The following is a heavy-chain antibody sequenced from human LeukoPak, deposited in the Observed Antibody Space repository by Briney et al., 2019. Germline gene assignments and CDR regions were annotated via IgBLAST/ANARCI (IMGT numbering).Heavy chain of an antibody. J-gene: IGHJ6*03. CDR3: ARSGGWSCYYSYYYMDV. V-gene: IGHV4-4*07. CDR2: IYTSGNT. Sequence: KPSETLSLTCTVSGGSISRYSWSWIRQPAGKGLEWIGRIYTSGNTNYNPSLKSRVTMSVDTSKNQFSLKLSSVTAADTAVSYCARSGGWSCYYSYYYMDVWGKGTTVTVSS. D-gene: IGHD3-10*01. CDR1: GGSISRYS.